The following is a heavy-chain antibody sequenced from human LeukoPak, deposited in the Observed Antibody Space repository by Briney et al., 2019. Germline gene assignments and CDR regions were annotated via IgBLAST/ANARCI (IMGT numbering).Heavy chain of an antibody. J-gene: IGHJ4*01. CDR1: GFTFDDYA. CDR2: ISWNSGSI. V-gene: IGHV3-9*03. Sequence: GRSLRLSCAASGFTFDDYAMHWVRQAPGKGLEWVSGISWNSGSIGYADSVKGRFTIPRDNAKNSLYLQMNSLRAEDVALYYCAKAYGSAAQYYFDYWGQGTLVTVSS. D-gene: IGHD3-10*01. CDR3: AKAYGSAAQYYFDY.